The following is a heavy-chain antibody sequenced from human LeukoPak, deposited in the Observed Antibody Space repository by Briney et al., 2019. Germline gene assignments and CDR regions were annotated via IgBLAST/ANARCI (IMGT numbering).Heavy chain of an antibody. CDR3: ARVVQRWGFDY. J-gene: IGHJ4*02. D-gene: IGHD2-2*01. V-gene: IGHV3-53*01. CDR1: GFTINNNY. Sequence: GGSLRLSCAASGFTINNNYKTWVRQAPGKGLEWVSIIYSGGSTSHADSVKDRFTISRDNSKNTVYLQMNSLRGEDTAVYYCARVVQRWGFDYWGQGALVTVSS. CDR2: IYSGGST.